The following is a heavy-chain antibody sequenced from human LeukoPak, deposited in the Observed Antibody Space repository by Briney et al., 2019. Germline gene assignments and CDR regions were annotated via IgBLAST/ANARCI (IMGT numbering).Heavy chain of an antibody. Sequence: GGSLRLSCAASGFTFSSYSMNWVRQAPGKGLEWVSSISSSSSYIYYADSVKGRFTISRDNAKNSLYLQMNSLRAEDTAVYYCARAQGSTVTTDFDYWGQGTLVTVSS. CDR2: ISSSSSYI. CDR1: GFTFSSYS. D-gene: IGHD4-17*01. CDR3: ARAQGSTVTTDFDY. V-gene: IGHV3-21*01. J-gene: IGHJ4*02.